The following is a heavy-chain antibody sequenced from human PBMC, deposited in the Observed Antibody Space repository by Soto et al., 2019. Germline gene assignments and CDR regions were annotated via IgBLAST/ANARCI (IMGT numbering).Heavy chain of an antibody. CDR2: INHSGST. Sequence: SETLSLTCAVYGGSFSGYYWSWIRQPPGKGLEWIGEINHSGSTNYNPSLKSRVTISVDTSKNQFSLKLSSVTAADTAVYYCAREGIYSGYEDYYYYYGMDVWGQGTTVTVSS. J-gene: IGHJ6*02. V-gene: IGHV4-34*01. CDR3: AREGIYSGYEDYYYYYGMDV. CDR1: GGSFSGYY. D-gene: IGHD5-12*01.